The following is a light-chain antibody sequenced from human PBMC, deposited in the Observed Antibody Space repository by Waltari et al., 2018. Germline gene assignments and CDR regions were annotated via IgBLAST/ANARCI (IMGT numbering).Light chain of an antibody. V-gene: IGKV1-5*01. Sequence: DIQMTQSPSTVSASVGDRVTITCRASQSISSWLAWYPQKPGKAPKLLIYDGSSLESGVPSRFSGSGSGTEFTLTISSLQPDDFAAYYCQQYNTYPWTFGQGTKVEIK. CDR2: DGS. CDR3: QQYNTYPWT. CDR1: QSISSW. J-gene: IGKJ1*01.